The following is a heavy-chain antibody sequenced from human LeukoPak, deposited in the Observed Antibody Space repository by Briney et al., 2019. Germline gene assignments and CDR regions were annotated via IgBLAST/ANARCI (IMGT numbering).Heavy chain of an antibody. CDR2: IHHTGGT. CDR1: GGSINITNW. V-gene: IGHV4-4*02. J-gene: IGHJ3*01. D-gene: IGHD6-13*01. CDR3: ARKHIAADTRDAFDV. Sequence: PSGTLSLTCAVSGGSINITNWWSWVRQPPGKGLEWIGEIHHTGGTNYNPSLKSRVTISLEKSKNQFSVKLSSVTAADTAVYYCARKHIAADTRDAFDVWGQGTMVTVSS.